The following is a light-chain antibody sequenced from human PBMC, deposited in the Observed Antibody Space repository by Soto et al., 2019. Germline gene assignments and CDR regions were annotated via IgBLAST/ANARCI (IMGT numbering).Light chain of an antibody. J-gene: IGKJ1*01. Sequence: IVLMQSPGTLSLSPGERATLFCRASQSVSSTHLACSNQKPGQAPRLLIYGASTRSSGIPDRFSGRGSGSDSTLNISRFETEDFAVYYCHQYLSSSQTFGQGTK. V-gene: IGKV3-20*01. CDR2: GAS. CDR1: QSVSSTH. CDR3: HQYLSSSQT.